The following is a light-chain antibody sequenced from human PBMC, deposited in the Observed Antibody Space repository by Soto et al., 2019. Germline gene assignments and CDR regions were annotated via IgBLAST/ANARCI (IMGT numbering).Light chain of an antibody. V-gene: IGKV3-20*01. CDR2: AAS. CDR1: QGVGNKY. CDR3: QQYTSAHGIT. Sequence: EIALTQSPGTLSLSPGERATLSCRASQGVGNKYLAWYQQRPGQAPSLLIYAASSRATGVPDRFGGSGSGTDITLTISRLEPEDFAVYYCQQYTSAHGITFGQGTRLEIK. J-gene: IGKJ5*01.